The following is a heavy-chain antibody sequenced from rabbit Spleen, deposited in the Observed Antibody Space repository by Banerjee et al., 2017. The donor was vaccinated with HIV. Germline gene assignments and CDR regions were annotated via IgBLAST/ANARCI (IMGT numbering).Heavy chain of an antibody. CDR2: IDPVFGIR. D-gene: IGHD8-1*01. CDR1: GFTLNNYY. J-gene: IGHJ4*01. Sequence: QLKESGGGLVQPGGSLTLSCKASGFTLNNYYMNWVRQAPGKGLEWIGYIDPVFGIRYYADWVNGRFTISSHNAQNTLYPQLNSLTAADTATYFCARDGAGGSYFALWGQGTLVTVS. V-gene: IGHV1S7*01. CDR3: ARDGAGGSYFAL.